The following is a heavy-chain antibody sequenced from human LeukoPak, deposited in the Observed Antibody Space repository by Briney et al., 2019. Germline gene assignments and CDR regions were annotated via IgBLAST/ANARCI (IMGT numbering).Heavy chain of an antibody. CDR2: ISASGDNT. J-gene: IGHJ4*02. Sequence: PGGSLRLSCAASGFTFSNYGMNWVRQAPGKGLEWVSTISASGDNTYYADSVKGRFTISRDNSKNTLYLQVNGLRAEDTAVYYCAKHGYCSGISCFFDFWGQGTLVTVSS. V-gene: IGHV3-23*01. D-gene: IGHD2-2*03. CDR1: GFTFSNYG. CDR3: AKHGYCSGISCFFDF.